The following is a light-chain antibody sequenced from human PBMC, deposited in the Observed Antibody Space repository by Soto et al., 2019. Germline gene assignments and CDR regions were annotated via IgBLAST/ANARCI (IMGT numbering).Light chain of an antibody. CDR2: DVS. CDR3: SSYTSTSTLYV. J-gene: IGLJ1*01. CDR1: SSDIGGYNY. V-gene: IGLV2-14*03. Sequence: QPALTQPASVSGSPGQSITISCTGTSSDIGGYNYVSWYQQLPGKVPKLIIYDVSNRPSGVSDRFSGSKSGNAASLTISGLQAEDEADYYCSSYTSTSTLYVFGTGTKLTVL.